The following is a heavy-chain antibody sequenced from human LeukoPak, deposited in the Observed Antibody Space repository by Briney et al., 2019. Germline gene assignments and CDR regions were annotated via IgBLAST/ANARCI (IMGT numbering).Heavy chain of an antibody. CDR3: ARLLDYDTSGDPDTFDI. Sequence: PSETLSLTCTVSGDSISGDYWSWIRQSPGKGLEWIGYFHHTAGTRYNPSLQSRVTISIDTSRKRFSLKLNSLSASDTAVYFCARLLDYDTSGDPDTFDIWGQGTMVTVSS. D-gene: IGHD3-22*01. J-gene: IGHJ3*02. V-gene: IGHV4-59*08. CDR2: FHHTAGT. CDR1: GDSISGDY.